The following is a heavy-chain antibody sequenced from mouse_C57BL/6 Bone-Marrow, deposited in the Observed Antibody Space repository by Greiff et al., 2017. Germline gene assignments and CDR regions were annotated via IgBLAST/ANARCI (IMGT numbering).Heavy chain of an antibody. V-gene: IGHV1-81*01. Sequence: QVQLQQSGAELARPGASVKLSCKASGYTFTSYGISWVKQRTGQGLEWIGEIYPRSGNTYYNEKFNGKATLTADKSSSTAYMELRSLTSEDSAVYFCARDGYHWYFDVWGTGTTVTVSS. J-gene: IGHJ1*03. D-gene: IGHD2-3*01. CDR1: GYTFTSYG. CDR3: ARDGYHWYFDV. CDR2: IYPRSGNT.